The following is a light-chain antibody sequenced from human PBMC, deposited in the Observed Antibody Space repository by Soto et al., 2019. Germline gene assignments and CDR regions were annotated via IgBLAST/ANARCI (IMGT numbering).Light chain of an antibody. CDR1: SSDVGGYNY. J-gene: IGLJ2*01. Sequence: QSVLTQPRSVSGSPGQSVTISCTGTSSDVGGYNYVSWYQQHQGKAPKLMIYDVSKRPSGVPDRFSGSKSGNTASLTISGLQAEDEADYYCCSYAGSYVFGGGTKLTVL. CDR2: DVS. CDR3: CSYAGSYV. V-gene: IGLV2-11*01.